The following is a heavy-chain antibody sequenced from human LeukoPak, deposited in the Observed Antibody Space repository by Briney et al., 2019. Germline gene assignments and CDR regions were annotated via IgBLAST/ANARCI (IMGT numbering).Heavy chain of an antibody. Sequence: SETLSLTCSVSGGSISSSTYYWGWIRQPPGKGLEWIGNIYNSGSTYYNPSLKSRVTISVDTSKNQFSLKLSSVTAADPAVYYCARQAYISNLGWFDPWGQGTLVTVSS. V-gene: IGHV4-39*01. CDR1: GGSISSSTYY. CDR3: ARQAYISNLGWFDP. J-gene: IGHJ5*02. CDR2: IYNSGST. D-gene: IGHD6-13*01.